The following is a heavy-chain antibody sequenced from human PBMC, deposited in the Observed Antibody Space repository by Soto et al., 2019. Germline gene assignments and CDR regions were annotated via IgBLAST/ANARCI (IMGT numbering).Heavy chain of an antibody. CDR1: GYTFTSYG. Sequence: QVHLVQSGAEVKKPGASVKVSCKASGYTFTSYGITWVRQAPGQGLEWMGWISAHNGNTDYAQKLQGRVIVTRDTSTSTAYMALRRLISVDAAVYYCARGRYGDSWGQGALVTVSS. CDR3: ARGRYGDS. V-gene: IGHV1-18*01. CDR2: ISAHNGNT. J-gene: IGHJ4*02. D-gene: IGHD1-1*01.